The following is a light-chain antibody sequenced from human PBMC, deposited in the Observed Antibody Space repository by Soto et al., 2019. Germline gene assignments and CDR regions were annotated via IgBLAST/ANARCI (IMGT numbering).Light chain of an antibody. CDR3: QQYNNWPQLT. CDR1: QSVNTN. J-gene: IGKJ4*01. CDR2: DAS. V-gene: IGKV3-15*01. Sequence: EIVMTQSAATLSLSPGERATLSWRASQSVNTNLAWYQQKPGQAPRLLISDASTRATGIPARFSGSGSGTEFTLTISSLQSEDFAVYYCQQYNNWPQLTFGGGTKVDIK.